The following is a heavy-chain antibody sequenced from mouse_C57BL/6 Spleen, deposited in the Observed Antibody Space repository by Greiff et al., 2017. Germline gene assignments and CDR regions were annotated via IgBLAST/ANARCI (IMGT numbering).Heavy chain of an antibody. CDR2: IYPGDGDT. V-gene: IGHV1-82*01. D-gene: IGHD4-1*02. CDR1: GYAFSSSW. J-gene: IGHJ2*01. CDR3: ANWDPDY. Sequence: QVQLQQSGPELVKPGASVKISCKASGYAFSSSWMNWVKQRPGKGLEWIGRIYPGDGDTNYNGKFKGKATLTADKSSSTAYMQLSSLTSEDSAVYFCANWDPDYWGQGTTRTVSS.